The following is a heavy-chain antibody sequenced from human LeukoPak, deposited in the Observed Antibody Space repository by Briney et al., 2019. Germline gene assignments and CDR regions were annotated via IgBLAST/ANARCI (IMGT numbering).Heavy chain of an antibody. J-gene: IGHJ4*02. CDR1: GYTFTGYY. Sequence: ASVKVSCKASGYTFTGYYMRWVRQAPGQGLEWMGWINPNSGGTNYAQKFQGRVTMTRDTSISTAYMELSRLRSDDTAVYYCARYPIVGATRSVDYWGQGTLVTVSS. D-gene: IGHD1-26*01. V-gene: IGHV1-2*02. CDR3: ARYPIVGATRSVDY. CDR2: INPNSGGT.